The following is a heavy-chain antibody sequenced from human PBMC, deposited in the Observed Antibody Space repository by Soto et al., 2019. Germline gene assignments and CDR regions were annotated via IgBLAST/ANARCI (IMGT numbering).Heavy chain of an antibody. Sequence: QVQLVQSGAEVKKPGASVKVSCKASGYTFTGYYMHWVRQAPGQGLEWMGWFNPNSGGTNSAQKFQGWVTMTRGTSISTAYMELSRRRSDDTAVYYCAREELLRRYFDSWGQGTLVTVSS. J-gene: IGHJ4*02. CDR3: AREELLRRYFDS. D-gene: IGHD1-7*01. CDR2: FNPNSGGT. CDR1: GYTFTGYY. V-gene: IGHV1-2*04.